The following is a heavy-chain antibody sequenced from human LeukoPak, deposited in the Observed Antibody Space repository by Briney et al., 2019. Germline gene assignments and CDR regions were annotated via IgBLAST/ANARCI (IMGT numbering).Heavy chain of an antibody. J-gene: IGHJ4*02. CDR2: INHSGST. V-gene: IGHV4-34*01. CDR3: ARGLVRYFDWSPAGAYYFDY. CDR1: GGSFSGYY. D-gene: IGHD3-9*01. Sequence: KPSETLSLTCAVYGGSFSGYYWSWIRQPPGKGLEWIGEINHSGSTNYNPSLKSRVTISVDTSKNQFSLKLSSVTAADTAVYYCARGLVRYFDWSPAGAYYFDYWGQGTLVTVSS.